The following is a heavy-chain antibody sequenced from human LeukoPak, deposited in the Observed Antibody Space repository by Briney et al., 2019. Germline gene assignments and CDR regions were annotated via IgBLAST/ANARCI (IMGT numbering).Heavy chain of an antibody. CDR3: ARDEFEGRGAARWWYYYYGMDV. Sequence: GASVKVSCKASGGTFSSYAISWVRQAPGQGLEWMGRIIPILGIANYAQKFQGRVTITADKSTSTAYMELSSLRSEDTAVYYCARDEFEGRGAARWWYYYYGMDVWGQGTTVTVSS. CDR2: IIPILGIA. D-gene: IGHD1-26*01. CDR1: GGTFSSYA. J-gene: IGHJ6*02. V-gene: IGHV1-69*04.